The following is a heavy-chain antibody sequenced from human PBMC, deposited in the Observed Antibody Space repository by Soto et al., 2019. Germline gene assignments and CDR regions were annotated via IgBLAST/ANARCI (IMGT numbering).Heavy chain of an antibody. V-gene: IGHV1-2*02. J-gene: IGHJ1*01. D-gene: IGHD2-2*01. CDR3: ARYCSSTSCYYYFQH. CDR2: INPNSGGT. CDR1: GYTFTGYY. Sequence: GASVKVSCKASGYTFTGYYMHWVRQAPGQGLEWMGWINPNSGGTNYAQKFQGRVTMTRDTSISTAYMELSRLRSDVTAVYYCARYCSSTSCYYYFQHWGQGTLVTVSS.